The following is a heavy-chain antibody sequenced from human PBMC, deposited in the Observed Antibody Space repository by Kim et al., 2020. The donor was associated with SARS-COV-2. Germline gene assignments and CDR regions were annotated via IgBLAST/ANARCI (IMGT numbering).Heavy chain of an antibody. CDR3: SNSLGY. Sequence: GGSLRLSCAASAFTVTSNYMTWVRQAPGKGLEWVSVIYSGGSRYYADSVKGRFTISGDNYKNAMSLQMNSLRVEDTAMYYCSNSLGYWGQGTLVAVSS. CDR2: IYSGGSR. D-gene: IGHD1-26*01. J-gene: IGHJ4*02. CDR1: AFTVTSNY. V-gene: IGHV3-66*01.